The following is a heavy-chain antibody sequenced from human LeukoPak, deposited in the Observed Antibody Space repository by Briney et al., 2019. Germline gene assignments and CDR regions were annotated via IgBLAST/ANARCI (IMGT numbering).Heavy chain of an antibody. CDR2: ISSSSSYI. D-gene: IGHD2/OR15-2a*01. V-gene: IGHV3-21*01. CDR3: ARDPDTYYFDY. Sequence: GGSLRLSCAASGFTFSSYSMNWVRQAPGKGLEWVSSISSSSSYIYYADSVKGRFTISRDNAKKSLYLQMNSLRAEDTAVYYCARDPDTYYFDYWGQGTLVTVSS. CDR1: GFTFSSYS. J-gene: IGHJ4*02.